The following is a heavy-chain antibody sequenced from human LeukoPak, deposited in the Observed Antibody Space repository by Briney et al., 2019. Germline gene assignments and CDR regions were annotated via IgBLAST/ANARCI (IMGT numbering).Heavy chain of an antibody. CDR3: ARGTPYSGSHYKGNWFDP. Sequence: GGSLRLSCVASGFTFSDYYMSWIRQAPGKGLEWVSYISSSSSYTNYPDSVKGRFTISRDNAKNSLYLQMNSLRAEDTAVYYCARGTPYSGSHYKGNWFDPWGQGTLVTVSS. V-gene: IGHV3-11*05. D-gene: IGHD1-26*01. CDR1: GFTFSDYY. J-gene: IGHJ5*02. CDR2: ISSSSSYT.